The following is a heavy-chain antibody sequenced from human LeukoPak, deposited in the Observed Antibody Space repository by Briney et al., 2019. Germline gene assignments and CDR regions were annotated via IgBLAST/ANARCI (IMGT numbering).Heavy chain of an antibody. D-gene: IGHD5-24*01. CDR3: ARWEVATTPFDY. CDR2: INHSGST. CDR1: GGSFSGYY. Sequence: SETLSLTCAVYGGSFSGYYWSWIRQPPGKGLEWIGEINHSGSTNYNPSLKCRVTISVDTSKNQFSLKLSSVTAADTAVYYCARWEVATTPFDYWGQGTLVTVSS. V-gene: IGHV4-34*01. J-gene: IGHJ4*02.